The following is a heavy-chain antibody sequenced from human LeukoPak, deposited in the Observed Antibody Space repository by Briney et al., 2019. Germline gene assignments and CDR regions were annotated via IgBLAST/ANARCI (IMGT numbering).Heavy chain of an antibody. D-gene: IGHD3-22*01. CDR2: INPNSGGT. V-gene: IGHV1-2*02. CDR3: ARASSVAWYYYDSSGYGDY. CDR1: GYTFTCYY. J-gene: IGHJ4*02. Sequence: GASVKVSCKASGYTFTCYYMHWVRQARGQGLEWMGWINPNSGGTNYAQKFQGRDTTTRDTSISTAYMELSRLRSDDTAVYYCARASSVAWYYYDSSGYGDYWGQGTLVTVSS.